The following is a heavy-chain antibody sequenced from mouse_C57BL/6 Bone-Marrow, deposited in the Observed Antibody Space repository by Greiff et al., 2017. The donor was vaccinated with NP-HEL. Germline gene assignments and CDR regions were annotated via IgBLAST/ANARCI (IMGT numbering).Heavy chain of an antibody. CDR3: ARDYDGYYVFAY. Sequence: LQESGAELVRPGTSVKMSCKASGYTFTNYWIGWAKQRPGHGLEWIGDIYPGGGYTNYNEKFKGKATLTADKSSSTAYMQFSSLTSEDSAIYYCARDYDGYYVFAYWGQGTLVTVSA. CDR2: IYPGGGYT. V-gene: IGHV1-63*01. CDR1: GYTFTNYW. J-gene: IGHJ3*01. D-gene: IGHD2-3*01.